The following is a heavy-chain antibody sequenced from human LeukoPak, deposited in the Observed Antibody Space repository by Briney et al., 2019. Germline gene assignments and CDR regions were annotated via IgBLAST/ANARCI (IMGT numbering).Heavy chain of an antibody. CDR3: ARERGIVVVPGKSFDY. D-gene: IGHD3-22*01. CDR1: GGSFGGYY. V-gene: IGHV4-34*01. Sequence: TASETLSLTCAVYGGSFGGYYWSWIRQPPGKGLEWIGEINHSGSTNYNPSLKSRVTISVDTSKNQFSLKLSSVTAADTAVYYCARERGIVVVPGKSFDYWGQGTLVTVSS. J-gene: IGHJ4*02. CDR2: INHSGST.